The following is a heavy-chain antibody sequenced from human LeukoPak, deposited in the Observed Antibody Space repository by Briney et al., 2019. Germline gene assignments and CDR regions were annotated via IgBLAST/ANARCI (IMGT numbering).Heavy chain of an antibody. J-gene: IGHJ4*02. CDR2: INPSGGST. CDR3: ASHGSFDY. V-gene: IGHV1-46*01. Sequence: GASVKVSCKASGGTFSSYAISWVRQAPGQGLEWMGIINPSGGSTSYAQKFQGRVTMTRDTSTSTVYMELSSLRSGDTAVYYCASHGSFDYWGQGTLVTVSS. CDR1: GGTFSSYA.